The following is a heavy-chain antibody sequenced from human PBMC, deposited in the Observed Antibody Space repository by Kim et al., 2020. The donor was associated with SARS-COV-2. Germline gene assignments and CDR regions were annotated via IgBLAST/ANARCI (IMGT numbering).Heavy chain of an antibody. D-gene: IGHD2-2*02. J-gene: IGHJ6*02. CDR1: GGSISSVSDY. V-gene: IGHV4-39*07. CDR2: IFYTGST. CDR3: VRANIRYYYYAMDV. Sequence: SETLSLTCTVSGGSISSVSDYWGWIRQPPGTGLEWIGSIFYTGSTYYNPSLKSRVTISVDTSKNQFSLKVSSVTAGDTAVYYCVRANIRYYYYAMDVRG.